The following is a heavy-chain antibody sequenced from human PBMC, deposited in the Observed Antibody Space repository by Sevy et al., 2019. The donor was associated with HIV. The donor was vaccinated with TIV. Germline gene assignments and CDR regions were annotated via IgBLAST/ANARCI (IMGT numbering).Heavy chain of an antibody. CDR2: ISGSGGST. CDR1: GFIFSSYA. CDR3: ARDPRMYGDYLLAYFDY. V-gene: IGHV3-23*01. Sequence: GGSLRLSCAASGFIFSSYAMSWVRQAPGKGLEWVSGISGSGGSTYDADSVKGRFTISRDNSKNTLYRQMDSLRAEDTAIYYCARDPRMYGDYLLAYFDYWGQGTLVTVSS. D-gene: IGHD2-8*01. J-gene: IGHJ4*02.